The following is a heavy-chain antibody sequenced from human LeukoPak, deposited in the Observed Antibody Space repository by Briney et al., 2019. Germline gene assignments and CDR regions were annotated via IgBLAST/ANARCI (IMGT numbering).Heavy chain of an antibody. D-gene: IGHD3-9*01. CDR1: GFTFSTYW. V-gene: IGHV3-30*18. J-gene: IGHJ4*02. CDR3: AKEGEAGYSGGFDH. CDR2: ISSDGSSE. Sequence: GGSLRLSCAASGFTFSTYWMTWVRQAPGRWPEWVTFISSDGSSEYYADSVKGRFTISRDNSKKMVYVQMNSLRAEDTAVYYCAKEGEAGYSGGFDHWGQGTLVTVSS.